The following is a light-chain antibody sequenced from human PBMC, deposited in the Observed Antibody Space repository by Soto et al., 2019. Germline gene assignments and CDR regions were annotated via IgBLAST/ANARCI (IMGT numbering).Light chain of an antibody. V-gene: IGKV3-15*01. CDR1: QSVSDR. Sequence: EIVMTQSPDTLSVSPGERATLSCRASQSVSDRVVWYQQKSGQAPSLLIYAASTRAAGVPARFNGSGSGTEFTLTISSLQSEDFAVYFCQQYADWPKTFGQGTKVDIK. CDR2: AAS. J-gene: IGKJ1*01. CDR3: QQYADWPKT.